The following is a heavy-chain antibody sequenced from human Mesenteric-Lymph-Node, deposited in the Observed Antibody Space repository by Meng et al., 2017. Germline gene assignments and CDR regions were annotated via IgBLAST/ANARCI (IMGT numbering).Heavy chain of an antibody. J-gene: IGHJ2*01. CDR1: GGSISSGGYS. D-gene: IGHD5-18*01. V-gene: IGHV4-30-2*05. Sequence: QVQLQDSGPGLVKPSQTLSLTCAVSGGSISSGGYSWSWIRQPPGKGLEWIGFIYHSGSPYYNPSLKSRVTISVDTSKNQFSLKLSSVTAADTAVYYCARVGWRQWSFDLWGRGTLVTVSS. CDR3: ARVGWRQWSFDL. CDR2: IYHSGSP.